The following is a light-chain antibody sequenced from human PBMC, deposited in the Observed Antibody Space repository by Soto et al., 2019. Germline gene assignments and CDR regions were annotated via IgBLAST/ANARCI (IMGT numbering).Light chain of an antibody. Sequence: DIVMTQSPDSLAVSLGERATINCKSSQSVLYSPNNKNSLAWYQQKPGQPPKLLIYWASTRESGVPDRFSGSGSGTDFSLPISSLQAEDVAVYYCQQYRSTPHTLGQGTKLEIK. J-gene: IGKJ2*01. V-gene: IGKV4-1*01. CDR1: QSVLYSPNNKNS. CDR2: WAS. CDR3: QQYRSTPHT.